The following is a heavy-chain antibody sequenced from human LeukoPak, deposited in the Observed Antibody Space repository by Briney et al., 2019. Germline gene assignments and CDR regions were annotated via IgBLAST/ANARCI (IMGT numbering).Heavy chain of an antibody. CDR2: INPNSGGT. CDR1: GYTFTGYY. Sequence: ASVKVSCKASGYTFTGYYMHWVRQAPGQGLEWMGWINPNSGGTNYAQKFQGRVTMTRDTSISTAYMELSRLRSDDTAVYYCARDPGVGATHFDYWGQGTLVTVYS. D-gene: IGHD1-26*01. V-gene: IGHV1-2*02. CDR3: ARDPGVGATHFDY. J-gene: IGHJ4*02.